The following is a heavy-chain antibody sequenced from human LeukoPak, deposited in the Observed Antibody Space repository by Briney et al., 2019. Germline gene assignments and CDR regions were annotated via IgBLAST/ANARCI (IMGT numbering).Heavy chain of an antibody. J-gene: IGHJ4*02. V-gene: IGHV4-59*01. D-gene: IGHD3-10*01. CDR1: VGSISSYY. CDR2: IYYSGST. Sequence: SETLSLTCTVSVGSISSYYWSWIRQPPGKGLEWIGYIYYSGSTNYNPSLKSRVTISVDTSKNQFSLKLSSVTAADTAVYYCAREAIYGSGSLDYWGQGTLVTVSS. CDR3: AREAIYGSGSLDY.